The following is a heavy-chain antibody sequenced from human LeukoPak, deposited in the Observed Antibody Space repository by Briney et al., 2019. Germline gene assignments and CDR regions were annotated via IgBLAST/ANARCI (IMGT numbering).Heavy chain of an antibody. CDR1: GYSFTTYW. CDR3: VRLVADIYYFDY. Sequence: GESLKITCQTSGYSFTTYWIGWVRQMPGKGLEWMGNIYPGDSDTRYIPSFQGQVTISADKSTSTAYLQWSSLKASDTAMYYCVRLVADIYYFDYWGQGTLVTVSS. J-gene: IGHJ4*02. CDR2: IYPGDSDT. V-gene: IGHV5-51*01. D-gene: IGHD5-12*01.